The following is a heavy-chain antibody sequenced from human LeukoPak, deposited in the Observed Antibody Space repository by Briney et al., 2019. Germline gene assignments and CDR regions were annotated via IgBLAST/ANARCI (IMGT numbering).Heavy chain of an antibody. V-gene: IGHV3-21*01. D-gene: IGHD4-17*01. Sequence: GGSLRLSCVASGFTFNSYSMNWVRQAPGKGLEWVACISSRGDYIYYAESMKGRFTISRDNAKNSLYLEMNSLRAEDTAVYYCARGSDPGDYVGFDAFDIWGQGTVVTVSS. CDR3: ARGSDPGDYVGFDAFDI. J-gene: IGHJ3*02. CDR1: GFTFNSYS. CDR2: ISSRGDYI.